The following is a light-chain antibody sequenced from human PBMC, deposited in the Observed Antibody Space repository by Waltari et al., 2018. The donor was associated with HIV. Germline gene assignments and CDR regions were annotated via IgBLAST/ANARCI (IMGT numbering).Light chain of an antibody. CDR3: QQRINWPLT. V-gene: IGKV3-11*01. CDR1: QSVGYF. Sequence: EIVLTQSPVTLSLSPGERADLSCRASQSVGYFLAWYQQKPGQPPRLLISAVSKRAAGTPARFSGSGSKTNFTLTISALEPEDFVVYYCQQRINWPLTFGGGTRLEIK. CDR2: AVS. J-gene: IGKJ4*01.